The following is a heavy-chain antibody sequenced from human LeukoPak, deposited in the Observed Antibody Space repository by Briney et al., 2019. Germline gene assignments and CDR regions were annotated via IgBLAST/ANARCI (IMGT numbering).Heavy chain of an antibody. V-gene: IGHV3-53*01. D-gene: IGHD4-17*01. J-gene: IGHJ4*02. CDR3: TTDSVSADYGDQYFDY. Sequence: PGGSLRLSCAASGFTVSSKYMSWVRQAPGKGLEWVSTLYSNGNTYYADSVKGRFTISRDNSKNTLSLQMNSLRAEDTAVYYCTTDSVSADYGDQYFDYWGQGTLVTVSS. CDR2: LYSNGNT. CDR1: GFTVSSKY.